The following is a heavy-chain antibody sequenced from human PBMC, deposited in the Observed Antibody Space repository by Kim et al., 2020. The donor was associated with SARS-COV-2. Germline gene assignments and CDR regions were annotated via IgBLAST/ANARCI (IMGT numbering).Heavy chain of an antibody. CDR2: ISGDGGST. J-gene: IGHJ5*02. Sequence: GGSLRLSCAASGFTFDDYAMHWVRQAPGKGLEWVSLISGDGGSTYYADSVKGRFTISRDNSKNSLYLQMNSLRTEDTALYYCAKDLSSTWGGLWFGELIAQSNWFDPWGQGTLVTVSS. CDR1: GFTFDDYA. V-gene: IGHV3-43*02. D-gene: IGHD3-10*01. CDR3: AKDLSSTWGGLWFGELIAQSNWFDP.